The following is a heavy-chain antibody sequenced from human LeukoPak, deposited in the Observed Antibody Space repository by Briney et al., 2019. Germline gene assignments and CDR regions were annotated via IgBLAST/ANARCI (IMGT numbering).Heavy chain of an antibody. Sequence: GGSLRLSCAASGFTFSSYGMHWVRQAPGKGLEWVAVISYDGSNKYYADSVKGRFTISRDNAKNSLFLQMNSLRAEDTAVYYCASVHYYGMEVWGQGTTVTVSS. CDR3: ASVHYYGMEV. J-gene: IGHJ6*02. CDR1: GFTFSSYG. CDR2: ISYDGSNK. V-gene: IGHV3-30*03. D-gene: IGHD2-8*01.